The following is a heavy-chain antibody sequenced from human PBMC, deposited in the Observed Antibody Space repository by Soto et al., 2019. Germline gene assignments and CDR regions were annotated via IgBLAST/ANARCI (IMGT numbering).Heavy chain of an antibody. CDR1: GGTFSSYA. CDR3: ASSRITGTPYCAFDI. CDR2: IIPIFGTA. J-gene: IGHJ3*02. V-gene: IGHV1-69*13. D-gene: IGHD1-7*01. Sequence: GASVKVSCKASGGTFSSYAISWVRQAPGQGLEWMGGIIPIFGTANYAQKFQGRVTITADESTSTAYMELSSLRSEDTAVYYCASSRITGTPYCAFDIWGQGTTVTVSS.